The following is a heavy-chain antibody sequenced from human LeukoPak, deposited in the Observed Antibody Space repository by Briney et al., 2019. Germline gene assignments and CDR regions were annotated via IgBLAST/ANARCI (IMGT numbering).Heavy chain of an antibody. V-gene: IGHV3-53*01. CDR3: ARESYNSGIDY. CDR2: IYSGGST. Sequence: PGGSLRLSRAASGFAVSSNYMSWVRQAPGKGLEWVSVIYSGGSTYYADSVKGRFTISRDNSKNTLYLQMNSLRAEDTAVYYCARESYNSGIDYWGQGTLVTVSS. D-gene: IGHD6-19*01. J-gene: IGHJ4*02. CDR1: GFAVSSNY.